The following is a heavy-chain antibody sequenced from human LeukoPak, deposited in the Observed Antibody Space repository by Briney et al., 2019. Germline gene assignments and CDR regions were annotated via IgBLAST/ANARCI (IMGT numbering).Heavy chain of an antibody. D-gene: IGHD3-22*01. Sequence: QTSETLSLTCTVSGYSISSGYYWGWIRQPPGKGLEWIGSIYHSGSTYYNPSLKSRVTISVDTSKNQFSLKLSSVTAADTAVYYCARETYYYDSSGYRLIDYWGQGTLVTVSS. CDR2: IYHSGST. V-gene: IGHV4-38-2*02. CDR3: ARETYYYDSSGYRLIDY. J-gene: IGHJ4*02. CDR1: GYSISSGYY.